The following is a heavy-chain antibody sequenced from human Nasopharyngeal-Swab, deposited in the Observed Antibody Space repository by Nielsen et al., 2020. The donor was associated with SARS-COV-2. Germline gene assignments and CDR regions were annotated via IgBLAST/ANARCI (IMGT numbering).Heavy chain of an antibody. J-gene: IGHJ6*02. Sequence: GGPLRLSWAPPGFTFSTYAMHWAPQPPATGLEWVTVISYDGSNKSYADSMKARFTISRDNSKNTLYLQMNSLRAEDTAVYYCARDRTVTTRRGDGMDVWGQGTTVTVSS. CDR2: ISYDGSNK. CDR3: ARDRTVTTRRGDGMDV. V-gene: IGHV3-30-3*01. D-gene: IGHD4-17*01. CDR1: GFTFSTYA.